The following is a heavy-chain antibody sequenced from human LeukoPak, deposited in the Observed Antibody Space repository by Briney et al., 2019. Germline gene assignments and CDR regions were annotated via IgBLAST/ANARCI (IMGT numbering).Heavy chain of an antibody. CDR1: GFTFSSYS. Sequence: GGSLRLSCAASGFTFSSYSMNWVREAQGKGLEWVSAITGSGGSTYYADSVKGRFTISRDNSKNTLYLQMNSLRAEDTAVYYCAKRMLVSVNDYWGQGTLVTVSS. D-gene: IGHD5/OR15-5a*01. CDR3: AKRMLVSVNDY. CDR2: ITGSGGST. V-gene: IGHV3-23*01. J-gene: IGHJ4*02.